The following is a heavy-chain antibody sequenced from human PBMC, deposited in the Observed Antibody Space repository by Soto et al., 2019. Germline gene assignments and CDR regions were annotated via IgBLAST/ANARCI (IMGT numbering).Heavy chain of an antibody. CDR1: GGTFNRYT. CDR2: IIPIFGTA. J-gene: IGHJ6*02. V-gene: IGHV1-69*01. CDR3: ALWGFRNGNNTKYNNSGMDV. D-gene: IGHD3-10*01. Sequence: VQLVQSGAEVKKPGSSVKLSCKASGGTFNRYTISWVRQAPGQGLEWMGGIIPIFGTANYAQKFQGRVASIADESTSAAYMELRRLRSEHTAVYYCALWGFRNGNNTKYNNSGMDVWGQGNTVTVSS.